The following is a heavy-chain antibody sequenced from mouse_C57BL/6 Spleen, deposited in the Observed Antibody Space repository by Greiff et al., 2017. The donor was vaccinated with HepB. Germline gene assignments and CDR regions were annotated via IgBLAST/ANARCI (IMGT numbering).Heavy chain of an antibody. V-gene: IGHV2-5*01. Sequence: QVQLQQSGPGLVQPSQSLSITCTVSGFSLTSYGVHWVRQSPGKGLEWLGVIWRGGSTDYNAAFMSRLSITKDNSKSPVFFKMNSLQADDTAIYYCAKESWDGDVPFDYWGQGTTLTVSS. CDR2: IWRGGST. D-gene: IGHD4-1*01. CDR3: AKESWDGDVPFDY. CDR1: GFSLTSYG. J-gene: IGHJ2*01.